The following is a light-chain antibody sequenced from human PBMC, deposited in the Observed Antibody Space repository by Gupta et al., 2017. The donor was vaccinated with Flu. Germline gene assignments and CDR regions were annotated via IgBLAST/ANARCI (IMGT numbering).Light chain of an antibody. V-gene: IGKV3-20*01. CDR2: DAS. CDR3: HQYGNSPDS. J-gene: IGKJ2*03. CDR1: QRVYSTS. Sequence: GTLSLSPEERATLSFISSQRVYSTSLAWYQQKPGQAPRLLIYDASSRATGIPDRFSGSGSGTDFTLTISRLEPEDFALDYCHQYGNSPDSFGQGTKLE.